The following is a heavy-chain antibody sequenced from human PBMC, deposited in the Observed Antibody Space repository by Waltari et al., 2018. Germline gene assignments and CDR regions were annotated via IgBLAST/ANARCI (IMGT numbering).Heavy chain of an antibody. CDR3: ARVELLYYDFWSGSRPNYYGMDV. J-gene: IGHJ6*02. D-gene: IGHD3-3*01. CDR1: GGSFSGYY. Sequence: QVQLQQWGAGLLKPSETLSLTCAVYGGSFSGYYWSWIRQPPGKGMEWIGEINHSGSTNYNPSLKSRVTISVDTSKNQFSLKLSSVTAADTAVYYCARVELLYYDFWSGSRPNYYGMDVWGQGTTVTVSS. V-gene: IGHV4-34*01. CDR2: INHSGST.